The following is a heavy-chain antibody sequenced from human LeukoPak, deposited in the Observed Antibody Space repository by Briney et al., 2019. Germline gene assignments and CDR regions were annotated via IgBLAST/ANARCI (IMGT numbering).Heavy chain of an antibody. CDR3: AREVKYSSSSGWFDP. D-gene: IGHD6-6*01. J-gene: IGHJ5*02. CDR1: GFTFSSSW. V-gene: IGHV3-7*01. CDR2: IKQDGSEK. Sequence: GGSLRPSWAPSGFTFSSSWMRWARHDRGKGMEWVANIKQDGSEKNHVDSVKGRFTISRDNAKNSLYLQMNSLRAEDTAVYYCAREVKYSSSSGWFDPWGQGTLVTVSS.